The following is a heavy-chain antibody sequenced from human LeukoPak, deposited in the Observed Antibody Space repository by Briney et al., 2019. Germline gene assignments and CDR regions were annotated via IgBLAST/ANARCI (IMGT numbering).Heavy chain of an antibody. CDR1: GFAFSSNW. V-gene: IGHV3-74*01. CDR2: ISTDARTI. Sequence: GGSLRLSCAASGFAFSSNWMHWVRQAPGKGLVWVSHISTDARTITYGDFVRGRFTISRDNAKNTLYLQMNSLRAEDTALYYCVRGQATAWGLDYWGQGTLVTVSS. J-gene: IGHJ4*02. CDR3: VRGQATAWGLDY. D-gene: IGHD6-13*01.